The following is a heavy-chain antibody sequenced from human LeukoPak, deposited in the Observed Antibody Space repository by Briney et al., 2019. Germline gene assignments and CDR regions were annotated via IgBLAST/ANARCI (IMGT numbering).Heavy chain of an antibody. V-gene: IGHV1-18*01. CDR1: GGTFSSYA. CDR2: ISAYNGNT. CDR3: ARDKGAAGAYYFDY. J-gene: IGHJ4*02. Sequence: ASVKVSCKASGGTFSSYAISWVRQAPGQGLEWMGWISAYNGNTNYAQKLQGRVTMTTDTSTSTAYMELRSLRSDDTAVYYCARDKGAAGAYYFDYWGQGTLVTVSS. D-gene: IGHD1-26*01.